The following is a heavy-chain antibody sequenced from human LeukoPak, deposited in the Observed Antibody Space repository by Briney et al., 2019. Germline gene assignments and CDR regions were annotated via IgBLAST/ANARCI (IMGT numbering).Heavy chain of an antibody. CDR3: AREVGATRAYYDY. D-gene: IGHD1-26*01. J-gene: IGHJ4*02. V-gene: IGHV3-11*01. CDR2: ISSSGSTI. Sequence: PGGSLRLSCAASGFTFSDYYMSWIRQAPGKGLEWVSYISSSGSTIYYADSVKGRFTISRDNAKNSLYLQMDSLRADDTAVYYCAREVGATRAYYDYWGQGTLVTVAS. CDR1: GFTFSDYY.